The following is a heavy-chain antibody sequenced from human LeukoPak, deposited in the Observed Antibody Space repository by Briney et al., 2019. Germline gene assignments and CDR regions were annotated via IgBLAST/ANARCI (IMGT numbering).Heavy chain of an antibody. D-gene: IGHD2-2*01. V-gene: IGHV3-30*04. Sequence: PGGSLRLSCAASGFTFSTYAMHWVRQAPGKGLEWLGLIFSDGSNKYYAGSVKGRFTISRDNSKNTLYLQINSLRAEDTAIYYCVSHCSRTTCFDYWGQGTLVTVSS. J-gene: IGHJ4*02. CDR1: GFTFSTYA. CDR2: IFSDGSNK. CDR3: VSHCSRTTCFDY.